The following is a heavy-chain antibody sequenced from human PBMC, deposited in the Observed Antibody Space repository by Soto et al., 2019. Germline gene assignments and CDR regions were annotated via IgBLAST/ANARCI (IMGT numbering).Heavy chain of an antibody. J-gene: IGHJ4*02. CDR3: ASPPDFKHYYDSSGYYYWY. D-gene: IGHD3-22*01. CDR2: ISYDGSNK. V-gene: IGHV3-30-3*01. Sequence: QPVGSLRLSCAASGFTFSSYAMHWVRQAPGKGLDWVAVISYDGSNKYYADSVKGRFTISRDNSKNTLYLQMNSLRAEDTAVYYCASPPDFKHYYDSSGYYYWYWGQGTLVTVSS. CDR1: GFTFSSYA.